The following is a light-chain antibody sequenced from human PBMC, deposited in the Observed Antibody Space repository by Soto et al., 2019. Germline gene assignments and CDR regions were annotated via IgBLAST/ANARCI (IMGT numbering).Light chain of an antibody. J-gene: IGKJ1*01. CDR2: GAS. V-gene: IGKV3-20*01. CDR3: QQYGSSPWT. Sequence: VLTQSPDTLPLPPAERATLSCRASQSVSNSYLAWYQQKPGQAPRLLIYGASGRASGVPDRFSGSGSRTDFTLIITRLEPEDFAFYYCQQYGSSPWTFGQGTKVDIK. CDR1: QSVSNSY.